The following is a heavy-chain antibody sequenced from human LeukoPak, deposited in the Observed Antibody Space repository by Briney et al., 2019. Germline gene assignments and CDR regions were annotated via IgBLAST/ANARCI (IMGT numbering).Heavy chain of an antibody. D-gene: IGHD3-22*01. Sequence: GESLKISCKGSGYSFTNYWIGWVRQMPGKGLELMGLIYPGDSDTRYSPSFQGQVIISADKSISTAYLQWSSLKASDTAMYYCATLRSGYYYDYFDYWGQGTLVTVSS. CDR2: IYPGDSDT. J-gene: IGHJ4*02. CDR3: ATLRSGYYYDYFDY. CDR1: GYSFTNYW. V-gene: IGHV5-51*01.